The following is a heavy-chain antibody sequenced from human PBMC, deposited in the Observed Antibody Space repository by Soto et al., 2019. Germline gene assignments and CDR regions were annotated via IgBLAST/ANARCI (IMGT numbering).Heavy chain of an antibody. CDR1: GGSISSGGYY. D-gene: IGHD3-16*01. Sequence: QVQLQESGPGLVKPSQTLSLTCTVSGGSISSGGYYWSWIRQHPGKGLEWIGYIYYSGGTNYNLSLKSRVTMSVDTSKSQFSLKLSSVTAADTAVYYCARVETRLGSRVFDYWGQGTLVTVSS. V-gene: IGHV4-31*03. CDR2: IYYSGGT. J-gene: IGHJ4*02. CDR3: ARVETRLGSRVFDY.